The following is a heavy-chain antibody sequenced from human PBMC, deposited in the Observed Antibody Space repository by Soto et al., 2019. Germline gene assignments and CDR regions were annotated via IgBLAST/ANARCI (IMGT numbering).Heavy chain of an antibody. V-gene: IGHV3-15*07. CDR3: TTETVHTFIDKYGMDV. D-gene: IGHD3-10*01. CDR2: IKSKTYGGAT. CDR1: GFTFSNAW. Sequence: GGSLRLSCAASGFTFSNAWMNWVRQAPGKGLEWVGRIKSKTYGGATDYAAHVKGGFTISRDDSKNTLNLQMNSVKTEDTAVYYCTTETVHTFIDKYGMDVWGQGTTVTVSS. J-gene: IGHJ6*02.